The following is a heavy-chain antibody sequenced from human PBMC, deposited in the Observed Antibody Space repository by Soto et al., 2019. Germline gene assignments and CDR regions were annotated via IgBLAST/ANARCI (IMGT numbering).Heavy chain of an antibody. CDR1: GGSVSSGSYY. J-gene: IGHJ6*02. CDR2: IYYSGST. Sequence: QVQLQESGPGLVKPSETLSLTCTVSGGSVSSGSYYWSWIRQPPGKGLEWIGYIYYSGSTNYNPSLTSRATTSVDTSTNQSSLKLSSVTAADTAVYYCARDWVGIAAAGTYYYYGMDVWGQGTTVTVSS. CDR3: ARDWVGIAAAGTYYYYGMDV. V-gene: IGHV4-61*01. D-gene: IGHD6-13*01.